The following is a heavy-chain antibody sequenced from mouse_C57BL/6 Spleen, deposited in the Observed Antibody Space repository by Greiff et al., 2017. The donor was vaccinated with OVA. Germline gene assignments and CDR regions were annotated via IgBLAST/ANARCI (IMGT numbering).Heavy chain of an antibody. J-gene: IGHJ2*01. D-gene: IGHD1-1*01. CDR1: GFTFSDYY. CDR2: ISNGGGST. CDR3: ARSYYYGSSSYYFDY. Sequence: EVKLVESGGGLVQPGGSLKLSCAASGFTFSDYYMYWVRQTPEKRLEWVAYISNGGGSTYYPDTVKGRFTISRDNAKNTLYLQMSRLKSEDTAMYYCARSYYYGSSSYYFDYWGQGTTLTVSS. V-gene: IGHV5-12*01.